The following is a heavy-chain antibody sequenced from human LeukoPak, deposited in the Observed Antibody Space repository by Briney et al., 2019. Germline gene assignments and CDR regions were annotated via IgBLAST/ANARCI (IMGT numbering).Heavy chain of an antibody. CDR3: ARTPHPYYYDSSGYYRY. V-gene: IGHV5-51*01. Sequence: GESLKISCKGSGYSFTSYWIGWVRQMPGKGLEWMGIIYPGDSDTRYSPSFQGQVTISADKSISTAYLQWSSLKASDTAMYYCARTPHPYYYDSSGYYRYWGQGTLVTVSS. J-gene: IGHJ4*02. D-gene: IGHD3-22*01. CDR2: IYPGDSDT. CDR1: GYSFTSYW.